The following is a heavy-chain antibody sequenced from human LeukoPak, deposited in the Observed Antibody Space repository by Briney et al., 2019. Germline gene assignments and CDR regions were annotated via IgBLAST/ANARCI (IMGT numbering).Heavy chain of an antibody. Sequence: GGSLRLSCAASGFTFSSYAMSWVRQAPGKGLEWVSAISGSGGSTYYADSVKGRFTISRDNSKNTLYLQMNSLRAEDTAVYYCAKETAGATASNPSLDYWGQGTLVTVSS. CDR3: AKETAGATASNPSLDY. V-gene: IGHV3-23*01. D-gene: IGHD5-12*01. CDR2: ISGSGGST. CDR1: GFTFSSYA. J-gene: IGHJ4*02.